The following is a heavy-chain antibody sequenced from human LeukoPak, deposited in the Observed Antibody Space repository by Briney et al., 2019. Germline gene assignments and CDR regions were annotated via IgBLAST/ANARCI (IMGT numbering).Heavy chain of an antibody. V-gene: IGHV4-59*08. J-gene: IGHJ4*02. CDR3: ARLGARGSGDY. CDR2: IYYSGST. D-gene: IGHD1-26*01. CDR1: GGSISGYY. Sequence: SETLSLTCTVSGGSISGYYWSWIRQPPGKGLEWIGYIYYSGSTNYNPSLKSRVTISVDTSKNQFSLKLSSVTAADTAVYYCARLGARGSGDYWGQGTLVTVSS.